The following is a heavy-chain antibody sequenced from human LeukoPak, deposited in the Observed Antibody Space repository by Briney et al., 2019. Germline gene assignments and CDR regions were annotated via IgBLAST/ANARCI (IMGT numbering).Heavy chain of an antibody. CDR1: GYTFTGYY. V-gene: IGHV1-2*02. J-gene: IGHJ4*02. D-gene: IGHD2-15*01. CDR3: ARVTSPARRGRTLVATAATPFDY. CDR2: INPNSGGT. Sequence: ASVKVSCKASGYTFTGYYMHWVRQAPGQGLEWMGWINPNSGGTNYAQKFQGRVTMTRDTSISTAYMELSGLTSADTAVYFCARVTSPARRGRTLVATAATPFDYWGQGTLVTVSS.